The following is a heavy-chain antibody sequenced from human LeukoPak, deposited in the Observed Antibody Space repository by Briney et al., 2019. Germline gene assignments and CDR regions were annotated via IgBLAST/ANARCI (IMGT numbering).Heavy chain of an antibody. J-gene: IGHJ4*02. Sequence: AGRSLRLSCAASGFTFDDYAMHWVRQAPGKGLEWVSGISWNSGSIGYADSVKGRFTISRDNAKNSLYLQMNSLRAEDTALYYCAKDPSPGELGEDYFDYWGQGTLVTVSS. D-gene: IGHD1-26*01. CDR2: ISWNSGSI. CDR3: AKDPSPGELGEDYFDY. CDR1: GFTFDDYA. V-gene: IGHV3-9*01.